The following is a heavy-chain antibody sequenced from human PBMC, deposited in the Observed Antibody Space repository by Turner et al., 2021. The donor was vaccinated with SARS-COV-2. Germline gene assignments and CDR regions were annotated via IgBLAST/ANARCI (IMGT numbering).Heavy chain of an antibody. Sequence: EVPLLESGGGLVQPGGSLSFFCAASGSTFSSYAMSWVRQAPGKGLELVSTSSNSDTATYYAHSVKGRFTISRDTSKYTLYLQMNSLRVEDTAVYFCAKGRDDGGRGGDYFDYWGQGTLVTVSS. CDR1: GSTFSSYA. J-gene: IGHJ4*02. V-gene: IGHV3-23*01. CDR3: AKGRDDGGRGGDYFDY. CDR2: SSNSDTAT. D-gene: IGHD2-15*01.